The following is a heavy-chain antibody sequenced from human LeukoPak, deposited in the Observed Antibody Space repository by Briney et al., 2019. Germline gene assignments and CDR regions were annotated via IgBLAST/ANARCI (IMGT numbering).Heavy chain of an antibody. J-gene: IGHJ4*02. CDR2: INAGNGNT. CDR3: ASKGRLLWFGESSGPFDY. V-gene: IGHV1-3*01. Sequence: ASVKVSCKASGYTFTSYAMHWVRQAPGQRLEWMGWINAGNGNTKYSQEFQGRVTITRDTSASTAYMELSSLRSEDTAVYYCASKGRLLWFGESSGPFDYWGQGTLVTVSS. D-gene: IGHD3-10*01. CDR1: GYTFTSYA.